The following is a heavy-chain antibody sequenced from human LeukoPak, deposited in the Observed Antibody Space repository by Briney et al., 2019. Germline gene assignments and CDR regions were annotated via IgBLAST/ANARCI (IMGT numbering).Heavy chain of an antibody. CDR1: GYTFKNYG. V-gene: IGHV1-18*01. CDR2: ISAYNGNT. Sequence: ASVKVSRKASGYTFKNYGISWVRQAPGQGLEWMGWISAYNGNTNYAQKFQGRVTMTTDTSTDTAYVEVRSLRSDDTALYYCARISLSGFWSTLNAFAIWGQGTMVTVSP. CDR3: ARISLSGFWSTLNAFAI. J-gene: IGHJ3*02. D-gene: IGHD5-12*01.